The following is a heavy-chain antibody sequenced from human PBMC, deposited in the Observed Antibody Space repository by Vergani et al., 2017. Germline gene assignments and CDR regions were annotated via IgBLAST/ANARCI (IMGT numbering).Heavy chain of an antibody. J-gene: IGHJ3*01. CDR2: ISWDGVST. V-gene: IGHV3-NL1*01. CDR3: AKGGASDAFDV. Sequence: QVQLVESGGGVVQPGGSLRLSCAASGFTFSSYGMHWVRQAPGKGLEWVSFISWDGVSTHYADSVKGRFTISRDNTKDSLYMQMNSLKTEDTAVYYCAKGGASDAFDVWGRGTMVTVSS. D-gene: IGHD1-26*01. CDR1: GFTFSSYG.